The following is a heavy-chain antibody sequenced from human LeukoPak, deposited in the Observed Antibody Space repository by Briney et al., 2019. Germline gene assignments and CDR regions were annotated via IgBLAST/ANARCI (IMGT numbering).Heavy chain of an antibody. CDR3: TRRFCGSTSCYFDY. CDR2: IYHTGST. J-gene: IGHJ4*02. D-gene: IGHD2-2*01. V-gene: IGHV4-38-2*02. CDR1: GYSLSSGSY. Sequence: LETLPLTCTVSGYSLSSGSYWGWIRQPPGEGLEWIGNIYHTGSTNYNPSLKSRVTISVDTSRNQFSLNLNSVSAADTAVYYCTRRFCGSTSCYFDYWGQGTLVTVSS.